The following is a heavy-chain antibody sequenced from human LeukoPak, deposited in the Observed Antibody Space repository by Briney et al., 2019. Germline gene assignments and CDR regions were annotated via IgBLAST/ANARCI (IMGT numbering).Heavy chain of an antibody. CDR3: ARRGIRSNFDY. Sequence: SETLSLTCAVYGGSFSGYYWSWIRQPPGKGLEWIGEINHSGSTNYNPSLKSRVTISIDTSKNQFSLKLSSVTAADTAVYYCARRGIRSNFDYWGQGTLVTVSS. J-gene: IGHJ4*02. V-gene: IGHV4-34*01. CDR2: INHSGST. D-gene: IGHD1-14*01. CDR1: GGSFSGYY.